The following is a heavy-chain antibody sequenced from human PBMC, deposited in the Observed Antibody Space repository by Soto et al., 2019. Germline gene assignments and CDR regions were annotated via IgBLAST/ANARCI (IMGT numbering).Heavy chain of an antibody. V-gene: IGHV1-18*04. Sequence: GXSVKVSCKASGYTFTSYGSRLVRQAPGQGLEWMGWISAYNGNTNYSQKLQGRVTMTTDTSTSTAYMELRSLRSDDTAVYYCARVRDVVVVAATQPFDHWGQGTLVTVSS. CDR1: GYTFTSYG. J-gene: IGHJ4*02. CDR2: ISAYNGNT. CDR3: ARVRDVVVVAATQPFDH. D-gene: IGHD2-15*01.